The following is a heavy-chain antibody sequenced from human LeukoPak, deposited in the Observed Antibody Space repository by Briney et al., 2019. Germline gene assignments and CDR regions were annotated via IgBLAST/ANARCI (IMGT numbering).Heavy chain of an antibody. CDR3: AKDALLVGATLYYFDY. V-gene: IGHV3-30*02. D-gene: IGHD1-26*01. CDR1: GFTFSSYG. Sequence: GGSLRLSCAASGFTFSSYGMHWVRQAPGKGLEWVAFIRYDGSNKYYADSVKGRFTISRDNSKKTLYLQMNSLRAEDTAVYYCAKDALLVGATLYYFDYWGQGTLVTVSS. J-gene: IGHJ4*02. CDR2: IRYDGSNK.